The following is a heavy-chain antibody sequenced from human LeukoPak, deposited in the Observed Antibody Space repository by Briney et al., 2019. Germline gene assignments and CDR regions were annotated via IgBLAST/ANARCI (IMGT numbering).Heavy chain of an antibody. J-gene: IGHJ5*02. D-gene: IGHD4/OR15-4a*01. CDR1: GFHFSSCA. CDR3: NKGHDYGATTRLPKFNWFDP. V-gene: IGHV3-30*02. CDR2: IRYDGDNK. Sequence: PGGSLRLSCAASGFHFSSCAMHWVRQAPGKGLEWVAYIRYDGDNKRYADSVKGRFTVSRDNSKDTVYLQMNSLRREDKAMYYCNKGHDYGATTRLPKFNWFDPWGQGTLVLVSS.